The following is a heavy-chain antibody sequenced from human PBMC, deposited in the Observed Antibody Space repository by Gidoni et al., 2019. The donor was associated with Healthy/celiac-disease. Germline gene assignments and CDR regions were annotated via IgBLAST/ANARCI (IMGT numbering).Heavy chain of an antibody. CDR3: ARDRRRDGYNDFDY. Sequence: QVQLVQSGSELKKPGASVKVSCKASGYTFTRYAMNWVRQPPGQGLEWMGWINTNTGNPTYDQGFTGRFVFSLDTSVSTAYLQICSLKAEDTAVYYCARDRRRDGYNDFDYWGQGTLVTVSS. CDR1: GYTFTRYA. D-gene: IGHD5-12*01. J-gene: IGHJ4*02. CDR2: INTNTGNP. V-gene: IGHV7-4-1*01.